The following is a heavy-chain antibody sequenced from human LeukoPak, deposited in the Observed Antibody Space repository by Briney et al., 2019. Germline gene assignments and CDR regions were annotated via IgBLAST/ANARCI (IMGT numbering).Heavy chain of an antibody. D-gene: IGHD3-10*01. Sequence: PSETLSLTCTVSGGSISSGGYYWSWIRQHPGKGLEWIGYIYYSGSTYYNPSLKSRVTISVDTSKNQFSLKLSSVTAADTAVYYCARGILLWFGESTDAFDIWGQGTMATVSS. J-gene: IGHJ3*02. CDR1: GGSISSGGYY. CDR2: IYYSGST. CDR3: ARGILLWFGESTDAFDI. V-gene: IGHV4-31*03.